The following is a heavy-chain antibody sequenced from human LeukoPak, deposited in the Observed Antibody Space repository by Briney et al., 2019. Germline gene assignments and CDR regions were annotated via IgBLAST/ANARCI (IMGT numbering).Heavy chain of an antibody. CDR2: ITGSGSIT. CDR1: GFTFSSQG. V-gene: IGHV3-23*01. J-gene: IGHJ4*02. CDR3: AKMQGYFDY. Sequence: QTGGSLRLSCAASGFTFSSQGMSWVRQAPGKGLEWVSAITGSGSITYYSDSVKGRFTISRDNSKNTVNLQLNSLRVEDTAVYYCAKMQGYFDYWGQGTLVTVSS.